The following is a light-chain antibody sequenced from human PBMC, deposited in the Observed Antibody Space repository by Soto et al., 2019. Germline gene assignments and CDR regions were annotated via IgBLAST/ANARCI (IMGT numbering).Light chain of an antibody. Sequence: EIVLTQSPATLSLSPGERATLSCRASQSVSSYLAWYQQKPGQAPRLLLYDASNRATSIPARFSGSGSGTDFTLAISSLEPEDFAVYYYQQRSNWPRFTFGPGTKVDIK. CDR2: DAS. CDR1: QSVSSY. J-gene: IGKJ3*01. V-gene: IGKV3-11*01. CDR3: QQRSNWPRFT.